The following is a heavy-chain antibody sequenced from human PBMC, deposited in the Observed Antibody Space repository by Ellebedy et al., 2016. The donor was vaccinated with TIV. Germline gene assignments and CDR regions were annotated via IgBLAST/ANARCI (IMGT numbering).Heavy chain of an antibody. D-gene: IGHD2-21*02. CDR3: ARDRHVDRGDCLDY. Sequence: PGGSLRLSCAASGFTFGTFGIHWVRQAPGKGLEWVAFIWYDGSNKYYADSVKGRFTISRDNSKNTLYLQMNSLGVEDTAVFYCARDRHVDRGDCLDYWGQGTLVTVSS. V-gene: IGHV3-33*08. CDR1: GFTFGTFG. CDR2: IWYDGSNK. J-gene: IGHJ4*02.